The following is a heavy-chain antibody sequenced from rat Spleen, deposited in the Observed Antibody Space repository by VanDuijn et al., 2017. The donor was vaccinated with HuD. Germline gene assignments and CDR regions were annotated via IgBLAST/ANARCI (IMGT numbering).Heavy chain of an antibody. D-gene: IGHD1-11*01. Sequence: EVQLVESGGGFVQPGRSLKLSCAVSGFTFSNYGMAWVRQTPTKGLEWVASISPSGGSTYYRDSVKGRFTISRDNAKSTLYLQMDSLRSEDTATYYCARHGGGYSEDVMDAWGQGASVTVSS. CDR1: GFTFSNYG. J-gene: IGHJ4*01. CDR2: ISPSGGST. V-gene: IGHV5S13*01. CDR3: ARHGGGYSEDVMDA.